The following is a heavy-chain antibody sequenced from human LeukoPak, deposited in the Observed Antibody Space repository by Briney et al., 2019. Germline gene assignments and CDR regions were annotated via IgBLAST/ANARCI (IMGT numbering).Heavy chain of an antibody. D-gene: IGHD6-13*01. J-gene: IGHJ4*02. CDR1: GFTFSSYA. Sequence: RGSLRLSCAASGFTFSSYAMHWVRQAPGKGLEWVAVISYDGSNKYYADSVKGRFTISRDNSKNTLYLQMNSLRAEDTAVYYCARQASAGKTLYFDYWGQGTLVTVSS. V-gene: IGHV3-30-3*01. CDR3: ARQASAGKTLYFDY. CDR2: ISYDGSNK.